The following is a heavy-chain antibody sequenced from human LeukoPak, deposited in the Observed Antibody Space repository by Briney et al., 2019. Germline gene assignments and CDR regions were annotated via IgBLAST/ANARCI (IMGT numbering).Heavy chain of an antibody. CDR1: GFTFSSYS. CDR2: ISSSSSTI. D-gene: IGHD3-10*01. V-gene: IGHV3-48*04. J-gene: IGHJ3*02. Sequence: GGSPRLSCAASGFTFSSYSMNWVRQAPGKGLEWVSYISSSSSTIYYADSVKGRFTISRDNAKNSLYLQMNSLRAEDTAVYYCARAYYGSGSYYPDAFDIWGQGTMVTVSS. CDR3: ARAYYGSGSYYPDAFDI.